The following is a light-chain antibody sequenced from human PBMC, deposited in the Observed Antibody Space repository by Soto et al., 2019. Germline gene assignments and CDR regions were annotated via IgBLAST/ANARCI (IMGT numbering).Light chain of an antibody. CDR1: SGNIASNF. CDR3: QSYDGIIQV. Sequence: NFMLTQPHSVSESPGKTVTISCTRSSGNIASNFVQWFQQRPGSSPITVIYEDKQRPSEVPDRFSGSIDTSSNSASLTISVLQTDDEADSYCQSYDGIIQVFGGGTKLTVL. V-gene: IGLV6-57*01. J-gene: IGLJ2*01. CDR2: EDK.